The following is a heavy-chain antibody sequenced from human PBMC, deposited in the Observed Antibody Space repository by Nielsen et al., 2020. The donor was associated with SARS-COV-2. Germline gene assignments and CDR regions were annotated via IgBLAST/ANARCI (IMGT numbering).Heavy chain of an antibody. CDR3: ARDGFVVVTARRGEYFQH. J-gene: IGHJ1*01. V-gene: IGHV3-33*08. D-gene: IGHD2-21*02. Sequence: LSLTCAASGVSISNNYMSWVRQAPGKGLEWVAVIWYDGSNKYYADSVKGRFTISRDNSKNTLYLQMNSLRAEDTAVYYCARDGFVVVTARRGEYFQHWGQGTLVTVSS. CDR2: IWYDGSNK. CDR1: GVSISNNY.